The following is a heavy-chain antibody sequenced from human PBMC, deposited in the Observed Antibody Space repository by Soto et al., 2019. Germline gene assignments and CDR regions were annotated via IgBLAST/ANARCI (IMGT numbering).Heavy chain of an antibody. V-gene: IGHV3-23*01. CDR1: GFTFENYA. J-gene: IGHJ6*02. CDR2: ISGSGGTT. Sequence: GGSLRLSCVASGFTFENYAMSWVRQAPGKGLEWVSAISGSGGTTYYSDSVKGRFTISRDNSKNTVYLQMNDLRVEDAAEYFCAKDSWAIFGVPAGEYYAMDVWGQGTTVTVYS. CDR3: AKDSWAIFGVPAGEYYAMDV. D-gene: IGHD3-3*01.